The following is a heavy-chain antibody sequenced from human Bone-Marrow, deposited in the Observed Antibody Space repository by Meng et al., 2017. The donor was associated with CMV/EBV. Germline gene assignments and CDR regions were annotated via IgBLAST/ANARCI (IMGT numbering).Heavy chain of an antibody. D-gene: IGHD3-3*01. V-gene: IGHV1-2*02. CDR2: INPNSGGT. CDR3: TVNQLYYDFWSGYSD. J-gene: IGHJ4*02. CDR1: GYTFTGYY. Sequence: ASVKVSCKASGYTFTGYYMHWVRQAPGQGLEWMGWINPNSGGTNYAQKFQGRVTMTRDTSISTAYMELSRLRSDDTAVYYCTVNQLYYDFWSGYSDWGQGTLVTVSS.